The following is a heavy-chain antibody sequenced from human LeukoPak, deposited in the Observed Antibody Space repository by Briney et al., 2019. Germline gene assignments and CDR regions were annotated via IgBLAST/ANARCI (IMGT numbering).Heavy chain of an antibody. J-gene: IGHJ4*02. D-gene: IGHD3-10*01. CDR2: IWHDGTNK. Sequence: GGSLRLSCAASGFTFSTYVMHWVRQAPGKGLDWVAIIWHDGTNKYYADSVKGRFTISRDNSKNTLYLQMNSLRAEDTAVYYCAKGLLLWFGELFGPGDYWGQGTLVTVSS. CDR1: GFTFSTYV. CDR3: AKGLLLWFGELFGPGDY. V-gene: IGHV3-33*06.